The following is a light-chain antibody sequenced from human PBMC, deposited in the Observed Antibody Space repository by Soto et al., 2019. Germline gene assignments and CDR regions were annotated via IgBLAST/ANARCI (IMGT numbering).Light chain of an antibody. CDR2: DAS. V-gene: IGKV1-5*01. CDR3: QQYDSFPWT. Sequence: DIQMTQSPSTLSASVGDRVTITCRASQGIYNWLAWYQQKPGKPPKLLIYDASGLDSGVPSRFSGSGYGTEFMLTISGLQPEDFATFYCQQYDSFPWTFXQGTKLDIK. J-gene: IGKJ1*01. CDR1: QGIYNW.